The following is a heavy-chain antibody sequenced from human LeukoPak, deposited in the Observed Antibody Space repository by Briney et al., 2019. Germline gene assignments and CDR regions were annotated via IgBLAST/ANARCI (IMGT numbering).Heavy chain of an antibody. CDR1: GGSISSGDYY. J-gene: IGHJ6*03. V-gene: IGHV4-30-4*08. CDR3: ARRRSIYNYYYYYYMDV. Sequence: SQTLSLTCTVSGGSISSGDYYWSWIRQPPGKGLEWIGEINHSGSTNYNPSLKSRVTISVDTSKNQFSLKLSSVTAADTAVYYCARRRSIYNYYYYYYMDVWGKGTTVTVSS. CDR2: INHSGST. D-gene: IGHD2-2*01.